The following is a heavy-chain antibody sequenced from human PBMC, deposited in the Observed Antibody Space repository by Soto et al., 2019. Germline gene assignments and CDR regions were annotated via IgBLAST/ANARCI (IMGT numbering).Heavy chain of an antibody. CDR3: AMGCNDGALDL. V-gene: IGHV4-61*01. D-gene: IGHD2-2*01. CDR1: GRSVSSHSCY. Sequence: KPSETLSLTCTVSGRSVSSHSCYWNWVRQPPGKGLEWIGYIHYSGGTDYNSSLRSRVTTSLDTSRNEFSLEVRSVTAADTAVYYCAMGCNDGALDLWGQGTLVTVSS. CDR2: IHYSGGT. J-gene: IGHJ5*02.